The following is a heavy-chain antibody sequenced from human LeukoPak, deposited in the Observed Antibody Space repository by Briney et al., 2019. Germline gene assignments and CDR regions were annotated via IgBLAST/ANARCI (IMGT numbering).Heavy chain of an antibody. Sequence: PGGSLRLSCAASGFTFSSYWMHWVRRSPGKGLLWVSNISPDGNTRSHAESVQGRFTISRDNAKNTLYPQMSSLTADDTAVYYCARDLNGAGDFWGQGTMVTVSS. D-gene: IGHD2-8*01. J-gene: IGHJ3*01. CDR1: GFTFSSYW. CDR2: ISPDGNTR. CDR3: ARDLNGAGDF. V-gene: IGHV3-74*01.